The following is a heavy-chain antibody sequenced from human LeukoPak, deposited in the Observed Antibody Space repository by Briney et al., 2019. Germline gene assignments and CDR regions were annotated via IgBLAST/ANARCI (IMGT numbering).Heavy chain of an antibody. J-gene: IGHJ4*02. V-gene: IGHV3-23*01. CDR2: ISGSGGST. CDR3: AKGLVGATNEDY. CDR1: GFTFSTYW. Sequence: GSLRLSCTVSGFTFSTYWMSWVRQAPGKGLEWVSAISGSGGSTYYADSVKGRFTISRDNSKNTLYLQMNSLRAEDTAVYYCAKGLVGATNEDYWGQGTLVTVSS. D-gene: IGHD1-26*01.